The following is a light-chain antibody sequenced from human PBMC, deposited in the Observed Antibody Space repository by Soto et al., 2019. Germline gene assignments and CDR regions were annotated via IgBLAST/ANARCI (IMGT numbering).Light chain of an antibody. CDR1: QSVSSY. CDR2: DAY. V-gene: IGKV3-11*01. Sequence: EIVLTQSPATLSFSPGERANLSCRASQSVSSYLAWYQQKPGQAPRLIIYDAYNRATGIPARFSGSGSGTDFTLTISSLEPEDFAVYYCQQRSNWPPWTFGQGTKVDIK. CDR3: QQRSNWPPWT. J-gene: IGKJ1*01.